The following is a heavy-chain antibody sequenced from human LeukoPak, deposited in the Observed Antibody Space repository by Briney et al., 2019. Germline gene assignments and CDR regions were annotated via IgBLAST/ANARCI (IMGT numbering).Heavy chain of an antibody. J-gene: IGHJ6*03. Sequence: PGGSLRLSCAASGFTFCRHAMGWVGQAPGKGLEWVSSISGRGDNTYYTDSVKGRFTISRDNSKNTVYLQMNSLRGADTAEYYCVKVVEGAAAWDDYYYYYIDVWGKGTSVIVSS. CDR3: VKVVEGAAAWDDYYYYYIDV. CDR1: GFTFCRHA. V-gene: IGHV3-23*01. D-gene: IGHD2-15*01. CDR2: ISGRGDNT.